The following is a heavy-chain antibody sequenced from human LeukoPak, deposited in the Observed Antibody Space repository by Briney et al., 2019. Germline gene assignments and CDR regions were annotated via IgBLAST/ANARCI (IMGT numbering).Heavy chain of an antibody. J-gene: IGHJ4*02. CDR2: ISANGGST. Sequence: GGSLRLSCSASGFTFTDYTMHWVRQAPGKGLEYVSAISANGGSTYYADSVKGRFTISRDDSKNTLYLQMSGLRAEDTALYYCVKGPLQQLIRGPCDYWGQGTLVTVSS. D-gene: IGHD4-11*01. CDR3: VKGPLQQLIRGPCDY. V-gene: IGHV3-64D*06. CDR1: GFTFTDYT.